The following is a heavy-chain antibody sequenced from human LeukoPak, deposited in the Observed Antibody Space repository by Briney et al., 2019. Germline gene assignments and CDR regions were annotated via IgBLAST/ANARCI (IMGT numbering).Heavy chain of an antibody. J-gene: IGHJ4*02. CDR2: VNWNGGST. D-gene: IGHD4-17*01. Sequence: GGSLRLSCAASGFTFDDYGMSWVRQAPGKGLEWVSGVNWNGGSTGYADSVKGRFTISRDNAKNSLYLQMNSLRAEDTALYYCARDKAVGDYGDFDYWGQGTLVTVSS. CDR1: GFTFDDYG. V-gene: IGHV3-20*04. CDR3: ARDKAVGDYGDFDY.